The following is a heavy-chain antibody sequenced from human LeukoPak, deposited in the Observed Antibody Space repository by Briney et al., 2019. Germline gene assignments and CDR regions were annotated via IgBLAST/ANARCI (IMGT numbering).Heavy chain of an antibody. CDR1: GFTFSDYW. J-gene: IGHJ4*02. Sequence: GSLRLSCTASGFTFSDYWMTWVRQAPGKGPEWVANIKQDGSQRYYVDSVRGRFTIPRDNAKNSLFLQMNGLRAEDTAVYYCARRGGSSSRRSPIDYWGQGTLVTVSS. V-gene: IGHV3-7*01. CDR2: IKQDGSQR. CDR3: ARRGGSSSRRSPIDY. D-gene: IGHD6-6*01.